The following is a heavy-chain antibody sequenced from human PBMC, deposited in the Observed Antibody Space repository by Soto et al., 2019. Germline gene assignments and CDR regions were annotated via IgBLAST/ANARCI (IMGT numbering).Heavy chain of an antibody. CDR2: IYHSGST. J-gene: IGHJ3*02. CDR3: ARDCGGECYGGRAFDI. D-gene: IGHD2-21*01. V-gene: IGHV4-4*02. CDR1: SGSISSSNW. Sequence: PSETLSLTCAVSSGSISSSNWWSWVRQPPGKGLEWIGEIYHSGSTNYNPSLKSRVTISVDKSKNQFSLKLSSVTAADTAVYYCARDCGGECYGGRAFDIWGQRTMVTVSS.